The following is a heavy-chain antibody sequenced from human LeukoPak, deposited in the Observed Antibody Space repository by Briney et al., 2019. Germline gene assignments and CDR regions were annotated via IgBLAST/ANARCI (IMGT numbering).Heavy chain of an antibody. D-gene: IGHD6-13*01. Sequence: SETLSLTCTVSGGSISSYYWSWIRQPAGKGLEWIGRIYTSGSTNYNPSLKSRVTMSVDTSKNQFSLKLNSVTAADTAVYYCARDFAASSWHGMDVWGQGTTVTVSS. J-gene: IGHJ6*02. CDR2: IYTSGST. V-gene: IGHV4-4*07. CDR1: GGSISSYY. CDR3: ARDFAASSWHGMDV.